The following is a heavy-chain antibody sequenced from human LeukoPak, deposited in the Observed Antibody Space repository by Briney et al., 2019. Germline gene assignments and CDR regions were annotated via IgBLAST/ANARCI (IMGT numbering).Heavy chain of an antibody. D-gene: IGHD2/OR15-2a*01. CDR1: GFTFSSNA. V-gene: IGHV3-23*01. Sequence: GGSLRLSCAASGFTFSSNAMTWVRQAPGKGLEWVSAISASGDSTNYADSGKGRFTIARDNSKNTLWLQMNSLRAEDTAVYFCAKVAGNNYYMDVWGKGTTVTVSS. CDR2: ISASGDST. CDR3: AKVAGNNYYMDV. J-gene: IGHJ6*03.